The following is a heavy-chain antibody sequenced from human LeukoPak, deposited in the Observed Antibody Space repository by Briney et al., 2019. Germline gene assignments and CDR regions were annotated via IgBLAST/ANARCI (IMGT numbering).Heavy chain of an antibody. CDR3: ARDHEDSSGYYLPFDY. Sequence: ASVKVSCKASGYTFTSYDINWVRQATGQGLEWMGWMNPNSGNTGYAQKFQAGVTMTRNTSISTAYMELSSLRSEDTAVYYCARDHEDSSGYYLPFDYWGQGTLVTVSS. J-gene: IGHJ4*02. D-gene: IGHD3-22*01. CDR2: MNPNSGNT. CDR1: GYTFTSYD. V-gene: IGHV1-8*01.